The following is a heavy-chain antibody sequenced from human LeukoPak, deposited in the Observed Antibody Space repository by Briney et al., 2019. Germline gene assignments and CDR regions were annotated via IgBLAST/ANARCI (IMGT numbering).Heavy chain of an antibody. CDR2: IYSGGST. CDR3: ASRGYSYGQTIDY. V-gene: IGHV3-66*02. CDR1: GFTVSSNY. Sequence: PGRSLRLSCAASGFTVSSNYMSWVRQAPGKGLEWVSVIYSGGSTYYAGSVKGRFTISRDNSKNTLYLQMNSLRAEDTAVYYCASRGYSYGQTIDYWGQGTLVTVSS. J-gene: IGHJ4*02. D-gene: IGHD5-18*01.